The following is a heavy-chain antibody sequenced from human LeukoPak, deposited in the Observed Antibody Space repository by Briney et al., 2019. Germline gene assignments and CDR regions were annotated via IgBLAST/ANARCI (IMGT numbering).Heavy chain of an antibody. CDR1: GFTFSSYG. CDR2: ISYDGSNK. J-gene: IGHJ4*02. CDR3: AKDFGYGPIDY. D-gene: IGHD5-18*01. Sequence: GGSLRLSCAASGFTFSSYGMHWVRQAPGKGLEWVAVISYDGSNKYYADSVKGRFTISRDNSKNTLYLQMNSLRAEDTAVYYCAKDFGYGPIDYWGQGTLVTVSS. V-gene: IGHV3-30*18.